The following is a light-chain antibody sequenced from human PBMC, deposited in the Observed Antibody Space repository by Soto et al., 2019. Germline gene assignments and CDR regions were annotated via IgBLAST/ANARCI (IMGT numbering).Light chain of an antibody. CDR2: GVS. V-gene: IGKV3-20*01. Sequence: EIVLTQSPGTLSLSPGERATLSCRASQSLSSSYLAWYQQEPGRAPRLLIYGVSTRATGIPDRFSGSGSGTDFTLTISRXXXEDFAVYYCQQYGSSPYTFGQGTKL. CDR1: QSLSSSY. J-gene: IGKJ2*01. CDR3: QQYGSSPYT.